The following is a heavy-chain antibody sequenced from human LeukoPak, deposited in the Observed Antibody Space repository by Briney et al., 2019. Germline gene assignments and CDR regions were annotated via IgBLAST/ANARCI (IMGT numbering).Heavy chain of an antibody. D-gene: IGHD3-10*01. CDR1: GFTFSSYS. Sequence: PGGTLRLTCAASGFTFSSYSMNWVRQAPGKGLEWVSSISSSSSYIYYAYSVRGRFTISRDNGKNLLYLQMNSLRAEDTAVYYCARSEPMGDGSLGPWGQGTLVTVSS. CDR3: ARSEPMGDGSLGP. J-gene: IGHJ5*02. V-gene: IGHV3-21*01. CDR2: ISSSSSYI.